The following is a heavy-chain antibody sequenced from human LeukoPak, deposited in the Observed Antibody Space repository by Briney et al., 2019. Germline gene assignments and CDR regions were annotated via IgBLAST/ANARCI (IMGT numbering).Heavy chain of an antibody. CDR1: GFTFSNYA. CDR3: AKECDSSGYCFFDY. J-gene: IGHJ4*02. CDR2: ISGSGGSGSGGSS. Sequence: GGSLRLSCAASGFTFSNYAMSWIRQAPGKGLEWVSAISGSGGSGSGGSSYYADSVQGRFTISRDNSKNTLYLQMNSLRAEDTAVYYCAKECDSSGYCFFDYWGQGTLVTVSS. D-gene: IGHD3-22*01. V-gene: IGHV3-23*01.